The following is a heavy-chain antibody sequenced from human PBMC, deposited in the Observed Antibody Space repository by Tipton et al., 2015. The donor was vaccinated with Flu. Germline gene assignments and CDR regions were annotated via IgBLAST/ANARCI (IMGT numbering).Heavy chain of an antibody. J-gene: IGHJ5*02. CDR3: ARVSPGVESWFDP. V-gene: IGHV4-31*03. CDR2: IYYSGST. D-gene: IGHD3-3*01. CDR1: GGSISSGGYY. Sequence: LRLSCTVSGGSISSGGYYWSWIRQHPGKGLEWIGYIYYSGSTHYNPSLKSRVTISVDTSKNQFSLKLSSVAAADTAVYYCARVSPGVESWFDPRGQGTLVTVSS.